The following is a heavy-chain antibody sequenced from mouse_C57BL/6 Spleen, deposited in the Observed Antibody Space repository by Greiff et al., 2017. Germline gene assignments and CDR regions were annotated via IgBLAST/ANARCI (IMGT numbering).Heavy chain of an antibody. V-gene: IGHV1-69*01. J-gene: IGHJ2*01. D-gene: IGHD1-1*01. CDR1: GYTFTSYW. CDR3: ARGGYYYGSSYNFDY. Sequence: QVQLQQPGAELVMPGASVKLSCKASGYTFTSYWMHWVQQRPGQGLEWIGEIDPSDSYTNYNQKFKGKSTLTVDKSSSTAYMQLSSLTSEDSAVYYCARGGYYYGSSYNFDYWGQGTTLTGSS. CDR2: IDPSDSYT.